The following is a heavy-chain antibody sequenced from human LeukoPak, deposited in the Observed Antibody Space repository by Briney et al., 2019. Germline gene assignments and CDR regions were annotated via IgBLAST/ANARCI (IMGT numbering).Heavy chain of an antibody. V-gene: IGHV3-23*01. Sequence: QPGGSLILSCAASEFLFSSYAMNWVRQAPGKGLEWVSVIGASGSSAYYADSVKGRFTISRDNSKTTLYLQMNSLRAEDTAVYCARGLSSVNDAFGIWGKGTMVTVSS. CDR1: EFLFSSYA. D-gene: IGHD3-10*01. CDR3: RGLSSVNDAFGI. J-gene: IGHJ3*02. CDR2: IGASGSSA.